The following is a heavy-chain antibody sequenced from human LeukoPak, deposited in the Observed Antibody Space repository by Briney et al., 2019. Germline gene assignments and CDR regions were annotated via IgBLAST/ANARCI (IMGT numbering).Heavy chain of an antibody. J-gene: IGHJ1*01. CDR1: GGSISSSSYY. D-gene: IGHD3-22*01. Sequence: PSETLSLTCIVSGGSISSSSYYWGWIRQPPGKGLEWIGNIYYSGSTYYNSSLKSRVTISVDTSKNQFSLKLSSVTAADTAVYYCARHNAYYDSSGYYYRHAEYFQHWGQGTLVTVSS. V-gene: IGHV4-39*07. CDR2: IYYSGST. CDR3: ARHNAYYDSSGYYYRHAEYFQH.